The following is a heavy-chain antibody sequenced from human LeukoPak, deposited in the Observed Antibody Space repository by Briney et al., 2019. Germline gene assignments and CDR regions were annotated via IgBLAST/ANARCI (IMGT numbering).Heavy chain of an antibody. Sequence: GGTLRLSCAASGFTFSSYGMTWVRQAPGTGLEWVSGIRGSGGSTYYAGSVKGRFTISRDNSKNTLYVQMNTLRAEDTAVYYCAKDSHSYGYLGYAFDIWGQGTLVTVSS. CDR2: IRGSGGST. D-gene: IGHD5-18*01. V-gene: IGHV3-23*01. CDR1: GFTFSSYG. CDR3: AKDSHSYGYLGYAFDI. J-gene: IGHJ3*02.